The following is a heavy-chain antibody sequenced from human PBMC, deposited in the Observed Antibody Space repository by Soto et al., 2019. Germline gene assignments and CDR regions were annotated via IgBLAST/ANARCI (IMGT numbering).Heavy chain of an antibody. CDR3: ARDAPGVAPY. CDR2: INYRGTT. J-gene: IGHJ4*02. D-gene: IGHD2-15*01. CDR1: GGSIINGQTY. Sequence: QVQLQESGPGLVKPSQTLSLTCTVSGGSIINGQTYLNWIRQHPEKGLEWMGYINYRGTTNYHPVLKSRILISLDTSANQFSLRLTSVTAADTAVYYCARDAPGVAPYWGQGTQVTVSS. V-gene: IGHV4-31*03.